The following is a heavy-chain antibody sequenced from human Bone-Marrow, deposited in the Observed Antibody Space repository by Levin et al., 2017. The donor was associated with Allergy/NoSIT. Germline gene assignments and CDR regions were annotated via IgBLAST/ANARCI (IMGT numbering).Heavy chain of an antibody. CDR3: AKGDGSGSYRWVCDS. V-gene: IGHV3-21*01. J-gene: IGHJ4*02. Sequence: GGSLRLSCAASGFTFSDYNMNWVRQAPGQGLEWVSSTSITGSFSKYADSVKGRFTISRDNAKNSLYLQMSSLRAEDTAVYYCAKGDGSGSYRWVCDSWGQGTLVTVSS. D-gene: IGHD3-10*01. CDR1: GFTFSDYN. CDR2: TSITGSFS.